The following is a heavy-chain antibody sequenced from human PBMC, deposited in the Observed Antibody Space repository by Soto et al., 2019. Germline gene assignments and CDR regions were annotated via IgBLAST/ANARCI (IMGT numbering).Heavy chain of an antibody. CDR1: GGTFSSYS. J-gene: IGHJ5*02. D-gene: IGHD2-2*01. Sequence: SVKVSCKASGGTFSSYSFSWVRQAPGQGLEWMGRVIPILGMANYAQKFQGRVTITADKSTSTVYMELSSLRSEDTAVYYCARGGAVVVPGAVDRHNWFDPWGQGTLVTVPQ. V-gene: IGHV1-69*04. CDR2: VIPILGMA. CDR3: ARGGAVVVPGAVDRHNWFDP.